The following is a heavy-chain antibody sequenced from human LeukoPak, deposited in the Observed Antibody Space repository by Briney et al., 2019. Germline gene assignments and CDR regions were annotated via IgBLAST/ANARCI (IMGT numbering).Heavy chain of an antibody. D-gene: IGHD3-10*01. J-gene: IGHJ3*02. Sequence: GGSLRLSCAASGFTFSSYSMDWVRQAPGKGLEWVSSISSSSNYIYYADSVKGRFTISRDNAKNPLYLQMNSLRAEDTAVYYCARERVRMDAFDIWGQGTMVTVSS. CDR2: ISSSSNYI. V-gene: IGHV3-21*01. CDR3: ARERVRMDAFDI. CDR1: GFTFSSYS.